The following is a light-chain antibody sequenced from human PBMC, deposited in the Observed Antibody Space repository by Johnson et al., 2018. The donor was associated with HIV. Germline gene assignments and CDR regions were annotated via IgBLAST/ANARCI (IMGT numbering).Light chain of an antibody. J-gene: IGLJ1*01. CDR1: GSNIGTNY. CDR3: GTWDGSLSGYV. Sequence: HSVLTQPPSVSAAPGQKVSISCSGSGSNIGTNYVSWYQQFPGTAPKLLIYDNNERPSGIPDRFSGSKSGTSATLGITGLQTGDEADYYCGTWDGSLSGYVFGTGTKVTVL. CDR2: DNN. V-gene: IGLV1-51*01.